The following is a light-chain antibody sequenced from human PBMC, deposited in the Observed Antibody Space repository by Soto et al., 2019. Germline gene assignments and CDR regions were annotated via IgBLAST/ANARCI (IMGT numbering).Light chain of an antibody. CDR1: SSDVGGYNY. Sequence: ALTQPPSASGSPGQSVTISCTGTSSDVGGYNYVSWYQQHPGKAPKLMIYEVSNRPSGVSNRFSGSKSGNTASLTISGLQAEDEADYYCSSYTSSSTYVFGTGTKVTVL. CDR3: SSYTSSSTYV. V-gene: IGLV2-14*01. J-gene: IGLJ1*01. CDR2: EVS.